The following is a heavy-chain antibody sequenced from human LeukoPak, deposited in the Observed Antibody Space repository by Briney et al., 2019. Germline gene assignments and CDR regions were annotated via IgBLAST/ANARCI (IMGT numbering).Heavy chain of an antibody. CDR1: GYTFTAFF. V-gene: IGHV1-2*02. J-gene: IGHJ4*02. Sequence: ASVKVSCKTSGYTFTAFFIHWVRQAPGQGLEWMGWLNPNSGGTNYAQKFQGRVTMTRNTSISTAYMELSRLRSDDTAVYFCARVGAAYQDSNYWGQGTLVTVSS. D-gene: IGHD1-26*01. CDR3: ARVGAAYQDSNY. CDR2: LNPNSGGT.